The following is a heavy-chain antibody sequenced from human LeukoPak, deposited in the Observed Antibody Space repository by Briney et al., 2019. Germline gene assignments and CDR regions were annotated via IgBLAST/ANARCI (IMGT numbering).Heavy chain of an antibody. Sequence: GSLKLSCGASWFTLCSSALSRVRQAPGEGVGGGFGISNNGGYTYYADSVQGRFTISRDNSKSTLCLQMNSLRAEDTAVYYCAKQLGYCSDGSCYFPYWGQGTLVTVSS. CDR2: ISNNGGYT. CDR3: AKQLGYCSDGSCYFPY. J-gene: IGHJ4*02. D-gene: IGHD2-15*01. CDR1: WFTLCSSA. V-gene: IGHV3-23*01.